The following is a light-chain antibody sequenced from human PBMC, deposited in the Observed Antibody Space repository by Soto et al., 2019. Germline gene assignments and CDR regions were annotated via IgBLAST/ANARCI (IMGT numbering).Light chain of an antibody. V-gene: IGKV3-15*01. Sequence: EIVMPQSAATLSASPGERTTLSCRASQSVSSNLAWYQHKPGQAPRLRIYGASTRATGIPSRFSGSGSGTEFTLTFNSLHSEEFAVYYCHDFNTRPLAFGGGTKVLIK. CDR2: GAS. CDR3: HDFNTRPLA. J-gene: IGKJ4*01. CDR1: QSVSSN.